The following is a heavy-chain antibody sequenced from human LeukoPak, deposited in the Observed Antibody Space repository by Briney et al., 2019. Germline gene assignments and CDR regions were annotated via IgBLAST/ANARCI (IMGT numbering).Heavy chain of an antibody. CDR3: ARDRPPSSWYCGANWFDP. D-gene: IGHD6-13*01. Sequence: SETLSLTCTVSGGSISGYYWSWIRQPAGKGLEWIGRFYNSGSTKYNPSLKSRVTMSIDTSKNEFYLKLTSVTAADTAAYYCARDRPPSSWYCGANWFDPWGQGTLVTVSS. CDR2: FYNSGST. J-gene: IGHJ5*02. V-gene: IGHV4-4*07. CDR1: GGSISGYY.